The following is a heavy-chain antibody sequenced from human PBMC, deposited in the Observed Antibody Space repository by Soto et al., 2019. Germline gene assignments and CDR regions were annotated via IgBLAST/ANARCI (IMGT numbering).Heavy chain of an antibody. V-gene: IGHV4-39*02. D-gene: IGHD2-2*01. CDR1: GGSIISSIHY. CDR3: ARRTSSSTYYFDY. Sequence: QLQLQESGPGLVKPSETLSLTCTVSGGSIISSIHYWGWIRQPPGRGLEWIGIIDYSGTTYYNPSLKRRLPMAVDTSKNHFSLHLISVTAADTAVYYCARRTSSSTYYFDYWGQGILVTVSS. J-gene: IGHJ4*02. CDR2: IDYSGTT.